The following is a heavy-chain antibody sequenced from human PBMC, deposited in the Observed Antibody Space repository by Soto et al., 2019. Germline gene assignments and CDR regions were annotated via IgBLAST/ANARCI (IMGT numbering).Heavy chain of an antibody. CDR3: AGRRSGNYGDV. D-gene: IGHD1-7*01. J-gene: IGHJ6*02. Sequence: SETLSLTCTVSCGSISSGGYYWSWIRQHPGKGLEWIGYIYYSGSTYYNPSLKSRVTISVDTSKNQFSLKLSSVTAADTAVYYCAGRRSGNYGDVWGQGTTVTVSS. CDR2: IYYSGST. CDR1: CGSISSGGYY. V-gene: IGHV4-31*03.